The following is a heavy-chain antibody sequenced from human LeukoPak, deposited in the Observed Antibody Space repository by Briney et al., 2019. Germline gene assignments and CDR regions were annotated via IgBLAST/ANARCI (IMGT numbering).Heavy chain of an antibody. CDR1: GFTVSGSY. V-gene: IGHV3-23*01. CDR3: AKVSWRDSGSSLDY. CDR2: ISGSGGST. D-gene: IGHD1-26*01. Sequence: GSLRLSCAASGFTVSGSYMNWVRQAPGKGLEWVSAISGSGGSTYYADSVKGRFTISRDNSKNTLYLQMNSLRAEDTAVYYCAKVSWRDSGSSLDYWGQGTLVTVSS. J-gene: IGHJ4*02.